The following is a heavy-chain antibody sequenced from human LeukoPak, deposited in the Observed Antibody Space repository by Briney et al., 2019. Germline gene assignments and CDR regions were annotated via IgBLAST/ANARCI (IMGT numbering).Heavy chain of an antibody. Sequence: PGVSLRLSCAAWGYPFYLYWISWVRQAPGKGREGVANIKQEGREKYYVDSVKCRFTVARDTAKNSLYLQMNSLRAEDTAVYYCASQWGAEPYSGYDYYYYYMDVWGKGTTVTVSS. CDR3: ASQWGAEPYSGYDYYYYYMDV. V-gene: IGHV3-7*01. CDR1: GYPFYLYW. D-gene: IGHD5-12*01. J-gene: IGHJ6*03. CDR2: IKQEGREK.